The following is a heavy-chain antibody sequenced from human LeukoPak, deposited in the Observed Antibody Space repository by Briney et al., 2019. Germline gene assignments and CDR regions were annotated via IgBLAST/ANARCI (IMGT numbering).Heavy chain of an antibody. CDR1: GYTLTELS. V-gene: IGHV1-24*01. D-gene: IGHD6-19*01. Sequence: ASVKVYCKFSGYTLTELSMHWVRQAPGKGLEWMGGFDPEDGETIYAQKFQGRVTMTEDTPTDTAYMELSSLRSEDTAVYYCATAGSGWAGYYFDYWGQGTLVTVSS. J-gene: IGHJ4*02. CDR3: ATAGSGWAGYYFDY. CDR2: FDPEDGET.